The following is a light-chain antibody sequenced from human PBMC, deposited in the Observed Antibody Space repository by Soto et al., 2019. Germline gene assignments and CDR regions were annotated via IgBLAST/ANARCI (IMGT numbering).Light chain of an antibody. J-gene: IGKJ2*01. CDR1: QSVGSN. Sequence: EIVMTQSPATLSVSPGERATLSCRASQSVGSNLAWYQQKPGQAPRLLIYGASTRTTAIPARFSGSGSGTEFTLTISSLQSEDFAVYCCQHYNNWPPYAFGQGTKLEIK. V-gene: IGKV3-15*01. CDR2: GAS. CDR3: QHYNNWPPYA.